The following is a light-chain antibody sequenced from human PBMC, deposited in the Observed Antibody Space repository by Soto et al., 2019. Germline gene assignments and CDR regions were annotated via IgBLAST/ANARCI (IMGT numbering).Light chain of an antibody. V-gene: IGLV2-14*01. CDR1: SSDFGGYNY. CDR3: SSYTSSSTHYV. CDR2: DVS. J-gene: IGLJ1*01. Sequence: ALTQPASVSGSPGQSITISCTGTSSDFGGYNYVSWYQQHPGKAPKLMIYDVSNRPSGVSNRFSGSKSGNTASLTISGLQAEDEADYYCSSYTSSSTHYVFGTGTKVTVL.